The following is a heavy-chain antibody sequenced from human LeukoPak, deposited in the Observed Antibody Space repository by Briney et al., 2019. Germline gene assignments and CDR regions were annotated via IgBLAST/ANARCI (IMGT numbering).Heavy chain of an antibody. D-gene: IGHD2-2*01. J-gene: IGHJ4*02. Sequence: GESLKISCKGSGYSFTSYWISWVRQMPGKGLEWMGRIDPSDSYTNYSPSFQGHVTISADKSISIAYLQWSSLKASDTAMYYCARLGSESGVVPAADTGVDYWGQGTLVTVSS. CDR1: GYSFTSYW. CDR3: ARLGSESGVVPAADTGVDY. V-gene: IGHV5-10-1*01. CDR2: IDPSDSYT.